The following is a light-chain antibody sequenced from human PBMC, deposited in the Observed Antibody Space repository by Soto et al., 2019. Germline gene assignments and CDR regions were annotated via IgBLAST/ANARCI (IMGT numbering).Light chain of an antibody. CDR1: QTVRRN. V-gene: IGKV3-15*01. CDR2: GAS. CDR3: QQYNDWPPT. J-gene: IGKJ1*01. Sequence: EIVLTQSPDTLSLSPGERAALSCRASQTVRRNSLAWYQQKPGQAPRLLIYGASTRATGIPARFSGSGSGTEFTLSIGSLQSEDFAVYYCQQYNDWPPTFGQGTKVDI.